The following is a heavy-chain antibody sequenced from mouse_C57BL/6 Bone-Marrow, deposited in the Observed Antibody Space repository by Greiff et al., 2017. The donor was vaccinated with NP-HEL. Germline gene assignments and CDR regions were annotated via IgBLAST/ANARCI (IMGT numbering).Heavy chain of an antibody. Sequence: EVQLQESGPGLVKPSQSLSLTCSVTGYSITSGYYWNWIRQFPGNKLEWMGYISYDGSNNYNPPLKNRISITRDTSKNQFFLKLNSVTTEDTATYYCARDRDYSYYFDYWGQGTTLTVSS. CDR2: ISYDGSN. CDR1: GYSITSGYY. V-gene: IGHV3-6*01. CDR3: ARDRDYSYYFDY. J-gene: IGHJ2*01. D-gene: IGHD1-1*01.